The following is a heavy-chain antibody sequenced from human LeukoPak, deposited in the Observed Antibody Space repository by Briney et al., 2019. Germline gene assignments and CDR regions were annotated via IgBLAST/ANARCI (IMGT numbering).Heavy chain of an antibody. J-gene: IGHJ4*02. CDR1: GDSVSSNSAA. CDR2: TYYRSKWYN. V-gene: IGHV6-1*01. D-gene: IGHD2-15*01. CDR3: VKWRSGSAESDY. Sequence: SQTLSLTCAISGDSVSSNSAAWNWIRQSPSRGLEWLGRTYYRSKWYNDYALSVKSRINIIPDTSKNQFSLQLNFVTPEDTAVYYCVKWRSGSAESDYWGQGTLVTVSS.